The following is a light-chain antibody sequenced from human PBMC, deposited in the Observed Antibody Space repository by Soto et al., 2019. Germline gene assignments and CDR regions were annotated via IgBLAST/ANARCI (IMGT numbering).Light chain of an antibody. J-gene: IGKJ5*01. CDR2: DAS. Sequence: SPSSLSASVGDRVTITCRASQGISSALAWYQQKPGKAPKLLIYDASSLESGVPSRFSGSGSGTDFTLTISSLQPEDFATYYCQQFNSYPTFGQGTRLEI. CDR1: QGISSA. CDR3: QQFNSYPT. V-gene: IGKV1-13*02.